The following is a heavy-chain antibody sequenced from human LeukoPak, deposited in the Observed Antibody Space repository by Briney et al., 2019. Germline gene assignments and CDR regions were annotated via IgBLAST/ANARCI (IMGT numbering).Heavy chain of an antibody. Sequence: SETLSLTCTVSGASLNSGGYYWNWIRQPPGKEPEWIGYIYYSGSTNYSRSLKSRVTISVDTSKNQFSLKLTSVTAADTAVYYCAREGWDLWGRGTLVTVSS. CDR3: AREGWDL. CDR2: IYYSGST. D-gene: IGHD2-15*01. J-gene: IGHJ2*01. V-gene: IGHV4-61*08. CDR1: GASLNSGGYY.